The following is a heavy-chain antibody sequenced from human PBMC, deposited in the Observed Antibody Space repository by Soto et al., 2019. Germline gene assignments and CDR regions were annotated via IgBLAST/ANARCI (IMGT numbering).Heavy chain of an antibody. CDR3: ARDRHYYDSSGYPEYFQH. CDR1: GYTFTSYG. CDR2: INAGNGNT. Sequence: ASVKVSCKASGYTFTSYGISWVRQAPGQGLEWMGWINAGNGNTKYSQRFQGRVTMTTDTSTSTAYMELRSLRSDDTAVYYCARDRHYYDSSGYPEYFQHWGQGTLVTVSS. J-gene: IGHJ1*01. V-gene: IGHV1-18*01. D-gene: IGHD3-22*01.